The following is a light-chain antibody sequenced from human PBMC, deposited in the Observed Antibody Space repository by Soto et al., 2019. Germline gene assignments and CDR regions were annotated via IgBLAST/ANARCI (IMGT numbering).Light chain of an antibody. CDR2: GAS. CDR3: QQYGSSGT. J-gene: IGKJ1*01. V-gene: IGKV3-20*01. CDR1: QSVSNNY. Sequence: EIVLTQSPGTPSLSPGERATLSCRASQSVSNNYLAWYQQKPGQAPRLLIYGASNRATGIPDRFSGSGSGTDFTLTIRRLEPEDFAVYYCQQYGSSGTFGQGTKVDIK.